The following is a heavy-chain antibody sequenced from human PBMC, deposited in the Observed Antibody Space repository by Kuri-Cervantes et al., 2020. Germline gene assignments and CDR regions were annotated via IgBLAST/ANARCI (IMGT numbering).Heavy chain of an antibody. J-gene: IGHJ3*02. D-gene: IGHD6-19*01. CDR3: ARDRLRLVSDDAFDI. CDR1: GFTFSSYS. V-gene: IGHV3-48*02. Sequence: GESLKISCAASGFTFSSYSMNWVRQAPGKGLEWVSYISSSSSTIYYADSVKGRFTISRDNAKNSLYLQMNSLRDEDTAVYYCARDRLRLVSDDAFDIWGQGTMVTVSS. CDR2: ISSSSSTI.